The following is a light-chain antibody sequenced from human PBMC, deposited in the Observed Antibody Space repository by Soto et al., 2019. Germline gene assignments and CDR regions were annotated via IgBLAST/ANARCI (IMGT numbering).Light chain of an antibody. V-gene: IGLV1-40*01. Sequence: QSVLTQPPSVSGAPGQRVTISCTGSSSNIGAGYDVHWYQQLPGTAPKLLIYGNSNRPSGVPDRFSGSKSGTSASLAITGLQAEDEADYYCQSYDSSLSGYVVFGGVTNFTVL. J-gene: IGLJ2*01. CDR2: GNS. CDR1: SSNIGAGYD. CDR3: QSYDSSLSGYVV.